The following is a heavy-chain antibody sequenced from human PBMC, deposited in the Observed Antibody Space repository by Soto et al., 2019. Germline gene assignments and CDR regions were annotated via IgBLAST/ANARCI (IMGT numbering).Heavy chain of an antibody. CDR3: ARRIEVPGRNLDY. Sequence: GGSLRLSCTASGFPLSGYGMSWVRQAPGKGLEWVSAISRNGDITYYADSVKGRFTISRDNSKSTLYLQMNSLRAEDTAVYYCARRIEVPGRNLDYWGQGTLVTVSS. V-gene: IGHV3-23*01. J-gene: IGHJ4*02. D-gene: IGHD6-19*01. CDR2: ISRNGDIT. CDR1: GFPLSGYG.